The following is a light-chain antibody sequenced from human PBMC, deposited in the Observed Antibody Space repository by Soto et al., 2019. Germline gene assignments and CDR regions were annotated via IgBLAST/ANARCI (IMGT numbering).Light chain of an antibody. J-gene: IGKJ2*01. CDR1: QSLAYIDGNTY. V-gene: IGKV2-30*01. CDR3: MQSTHWPPYT. CDR2: YVS. Sequence: EVVMTQSPLSLPVTLGQPASISCRSSQSLAYIDGNTYLTWFHQRPGQSPRRLIYYVSNRDSGDPXRXTGSGSGTDFTLKISRVEAEDAGIYYCMQSTHWPPYTFGQGTKLEIK.